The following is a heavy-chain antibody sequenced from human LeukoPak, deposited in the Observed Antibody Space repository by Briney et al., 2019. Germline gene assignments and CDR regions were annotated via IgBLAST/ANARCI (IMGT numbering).Heavy chain of an antibody. D-gene: IGHD7-27*01. V-gene: IGHV3-21*01. CDR2: ISSSSSYI. J-gene: IGHJ3*02. CDR1: RFTFSSYS. CDR3: ATERGIDAFDI. Sequence: PGGSLRLSCAASRFTFSSYSMNWVSPAPGKGLEWVSYISSSSSYIYYADSVKGRFTISRDNAKNSLYLQMNSLRAEDTAVYYCATERGIDAFDIWAKGQWSPSLQ.